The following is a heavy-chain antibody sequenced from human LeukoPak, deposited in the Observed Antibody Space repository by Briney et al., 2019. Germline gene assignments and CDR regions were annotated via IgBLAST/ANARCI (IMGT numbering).Heavy chain of an antibody. Sequence: PGGSLRLSCAASGFTFSSYAMSWVRQAPGKGLEWIGSIYYSGSTYYNPSLKSRVTISVDTSKNQFSPKLSSVTAADTAVYYCARSYGIVGATTFDYWGQGTLVTVSS. CDR1: GFTFSSYA. D-gene: IGHD1-26*01. V-gene: IGHV4-38-2*01. CDR3: ARSYGIVGATTFDY. J-gene: IGHJ4*02. CDR2: IYYSGST.